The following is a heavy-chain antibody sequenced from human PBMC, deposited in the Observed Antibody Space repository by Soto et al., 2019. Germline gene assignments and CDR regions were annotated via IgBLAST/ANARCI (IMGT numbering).Heavy chain of an antibody. V-gene: IGHV3-74*01. CDR2: INTDGSRT. J-gene: IGHJ5*02. CDR1: GFTFSSAW. D-gene: IGHD5-12*01. CDR3: ARGIVATESTWFDP. Sequence: GGSLRLSCAASGFTFSSAWMHWVRQAPGKGLMWVSRINTDGSRTTYADSVQGRFTISRDNSKNTLYLQMNSLRAEDTAVYYCARGIVATESTWFDPWGQGTLVTVSS.